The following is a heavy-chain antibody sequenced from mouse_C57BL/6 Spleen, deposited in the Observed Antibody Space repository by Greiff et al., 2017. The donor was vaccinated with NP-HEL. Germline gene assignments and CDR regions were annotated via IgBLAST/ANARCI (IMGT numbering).Heavy chain of an antibody. D-gene: IGHD1-1*01. J-gene: IGHJ4*01. CDR3: ARQGRSNYYGSSYDYAMDY. CDR1: GFSLTSYG. Sequence: QVQLKESGPGLVAPSQSLSITCTVSGFSLTSYGVHWVRQPPGKGLEWLVVIWSDGSTTYNSALKSRLSISKDNSKNQVFLKMNSLQTDDTAMYYCARQGRSNYYGSSYDYAMDYWGQGTSVTVSS. V-gene: IGHV2-6-1*01. CDR2: IWSDGST.